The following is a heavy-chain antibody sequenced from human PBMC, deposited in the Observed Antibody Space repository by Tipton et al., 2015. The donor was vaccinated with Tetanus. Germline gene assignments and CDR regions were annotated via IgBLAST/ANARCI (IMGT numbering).Heavy chain of an antibody. Sequence: TLSLTCSLSGGSLSSGTFYWDWIRQRPGKGLEWIGNIYYNGNTLENPSVKGRVTLSLDKSKNQFSLKLSSVTAADTAVYYCARIHDFWSGYFDFWGQGTLVSVSS. CDR3: ARIHDFWSGYFDF. V-gene: IGHV4-39*07. CDR2: IYYNGNT. J-gene: IGHJ4*02. D-gene: IGHD3-3*01. CDR1: GGSLSSGTFY.